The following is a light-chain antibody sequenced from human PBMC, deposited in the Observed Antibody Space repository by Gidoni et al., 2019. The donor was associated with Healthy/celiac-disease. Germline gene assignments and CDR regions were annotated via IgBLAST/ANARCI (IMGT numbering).Light chain of an antibody. CDR1: QSVSRS. Sequence: ERVWTHSPATLSLSPGERATLSCRASQSVSRSLAWYQQKPGQAPRLLIYDASNKATGIPARFSGSGSGTDFTLTISSLEPEDFAVYYCQQRSNWLTFGGGTKVEIK. J-gene: IGKJ4*01. V-gene: IGKV3-11*01. CDR3: QQRSNWLT. CDR2: DAS.